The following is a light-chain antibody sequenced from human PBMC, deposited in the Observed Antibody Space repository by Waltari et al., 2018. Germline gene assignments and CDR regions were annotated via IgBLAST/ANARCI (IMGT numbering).Light chain of an antibody. J-gene: IGLJ2*01. CDR1: SSDVGGYNY. Sequence: QSALTQPASVSGSPGQSITISCTGTSSDVGGYNYVSWYQQHPDKAPKLMIYDVSNRPSGVSTRFTGSNSGNTASLTISGLQAEDEADYYCSSYTSSSTLVVFGGGTKLTVL. CDR3: SSYTSSSTLVV. V-gene: IGLV2-14*01. CDR2: DVS.